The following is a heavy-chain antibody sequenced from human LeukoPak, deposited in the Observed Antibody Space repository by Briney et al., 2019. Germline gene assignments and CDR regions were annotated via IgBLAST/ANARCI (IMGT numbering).Heavy chain of an antibody. Sequence: SETLSLTCTVSGGSISSGDYYWSWIRQPPGKGLEWNGYIYYSGSTYYNPSLKSRVTISVDTSKNQFSLKLSSVTAADTAMYFCTRATVAAVGSSSTYYFDYWGQGILVTVSS. J-gene: IGHJ4*02. CDR2: IYYSGST. D-gene: IGHD6-13*01. CDR1: GGSISSGDYY. V-gene: IGHV4-30-4*01. CDR3: TRATVAAVGSSSTYYFDY.